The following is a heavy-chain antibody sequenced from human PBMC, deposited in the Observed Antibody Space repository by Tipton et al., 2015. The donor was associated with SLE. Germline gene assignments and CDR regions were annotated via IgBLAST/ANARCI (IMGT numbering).Heavy chain of an antibody. CDR3: ARESSLMVVAAIGWLDP. V-gene: IGHV1-2*02. D-gene: IGHD2-15*01. J-gene: IGHJ5*02. CDR1: GYTLSGFY. Sequence: QVQLVQSGAEVKKPGASAKVSCKASGYTLSGFYLHWVRQVPGQGLEWMGWINPKSGDTKYAQKFRGRVTMTRDTSISTAYMELSRLRFDDTAVYYCARESSLMVVAAIGWLDPWGQGTLVTVSS. CDR2: INPKSGDT.